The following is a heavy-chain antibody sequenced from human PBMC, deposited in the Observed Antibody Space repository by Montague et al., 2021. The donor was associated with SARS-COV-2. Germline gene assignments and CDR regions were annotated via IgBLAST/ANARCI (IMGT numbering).Heavy chain of an antibody. CDR1: GFTVSRYA. Sequence: SLRLSCSASGFTVSRYAMHWVRQAPGKGLEWVAVMSHDGSNKYYADSVKGRFTISRDNSKNTLYLQMNSLKYEDTAVYFCARDSGDSHGDYYFDLWGQGTLVIVSS. CDR3: ARDSGDSHGDYYFDL. J-gene: IGHJ5*02. V-gene: IGHV3-30-3*01. CDR2: MSHDGSNK. D-gene: IGHD4-17*01.